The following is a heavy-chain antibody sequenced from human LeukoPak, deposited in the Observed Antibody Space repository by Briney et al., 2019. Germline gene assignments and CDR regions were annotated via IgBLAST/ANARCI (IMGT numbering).Heavy chain of an antibody. V-gene: IGHV3-23*01. Sequence: PGGSLRLSCAASGFTFSSYAMSWVRQAPGKGLEWVSAISGSGGSTYYADSVKGRFTISRDNFKNTLYLQMNSLRAKDTAVYYCAKDGGYSSGWYYYYMDVWGKGTTVTVSS. CDR1: GFTFSSYA. D-gene: IGHD6-19*01. CDR3: AKDGGYSSGWYYYYMDV. CDR2: ISGSGGST. J-gene: IGHJ6*03.